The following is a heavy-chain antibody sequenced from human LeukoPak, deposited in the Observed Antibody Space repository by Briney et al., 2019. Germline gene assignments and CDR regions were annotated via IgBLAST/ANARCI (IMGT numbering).Heavy chain of an antibody. D-gene: IGHD2/OR15-2a*01. CDR2: IKPSGGST. J-gene: IGHJ4*02. CDR1: GYTFTSYY. V-gene: IGHV1-46*01. CDR3: AREVPENFNFDY. Sequence: ASVKVSCKASGYTFTSYYTHWVRQAPGQGLEWMGIIKPSGGSTLYAQKFQGRVAVTSDMSTSTVYVELSSLRSEDTAVYYCAREVPENFNFDYWGQGTLVTVSS.